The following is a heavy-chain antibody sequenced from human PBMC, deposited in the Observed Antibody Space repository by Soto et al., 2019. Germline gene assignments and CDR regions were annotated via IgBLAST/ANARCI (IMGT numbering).Heavy chain of an antibody. V-gene: IGHV3-74*01. CDR2: IGPDGSST. CDR3: ARDNNWSYDY. D-gene: IGHD1-1*01. Sequence: EVQLVESGGGLVQPGGSLRLSCAASGFTFSSHCMHWVRQAPGKGRVWVSQIGPDGSSTRDAASVQGRFTISRDNSRNTLYLQMNSLRDEDTAVYYCARDNNWSYDYWGQGILVTVSS. CDR1: GFTFSSHC. J-gene: IGHJ4*02.